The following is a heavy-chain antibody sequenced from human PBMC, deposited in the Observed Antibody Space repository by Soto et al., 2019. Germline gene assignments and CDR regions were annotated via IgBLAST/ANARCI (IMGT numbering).Heavy chain of an antibody. CDR3: TTDGYTYDPLHSY. D-gene: IGHD5-18*01. CDR2: IRSKTDGGTT. Sequence: GGTLRRSCAASGCTYNKAWRSWVRQAPEKGLEWVGRIRSKTDGGTTDYAEPVKGRFTISRDDSENTLYLQMNSLKTEDTAVYYWTTDGYTYDPLHSYWGQGTLVIASS. J-gene: IGHJ4*02. CDR1: GCTYNKAW. V-gene: IGHV3-15*01.